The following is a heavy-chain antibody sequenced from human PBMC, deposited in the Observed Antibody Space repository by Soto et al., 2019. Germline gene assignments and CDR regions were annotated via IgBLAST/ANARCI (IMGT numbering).Heavy chain of an antibody. V-gene: IGHV1-8*01. J-gene: IGHJ4*02. CDR2: MNPNSGNT. CDR3: ASGRQGEYFDY. Sequence: GXSGEVCCXSSGSTFTSYNIHWVRQATGQGLEWMGWMNPNSGNTGYAQKFQGRVTMTRNTSISTAYMELSRLRSEDTAVYYCASGRQGEYFDYWGQGTLVTVSS. CDR1: GSTFTSYN. D-gene: IGHD3-16*01.